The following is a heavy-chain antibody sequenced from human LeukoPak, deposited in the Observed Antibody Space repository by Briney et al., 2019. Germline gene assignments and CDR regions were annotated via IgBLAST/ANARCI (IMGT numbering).Heavy chain of an antibody. Sequence: GASVKVSCKASRGTFSSYAISWVRQAPGQGLEWMGGIIPIFGTANYAQKFQGRVTITADESTSTAYMELSSLRSEDTAVYYCARSIYGSGSYYFDYWGQGTLVTVSS. D-gene: IGHD3-10*01. J-gene: IGHJ4*02. CDR1: RGTFSSYA. CDR2: IIPIFGTA. V-gene: IGHV1-69*13. CDR3: ARSIYGSGSYYFDY.